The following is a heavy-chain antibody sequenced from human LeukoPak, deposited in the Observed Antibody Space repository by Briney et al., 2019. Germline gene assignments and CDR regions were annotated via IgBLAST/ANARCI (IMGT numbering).Heavy chain of an antibody. J-gene: IGHJ4*02. Sequence: GGSLRLSCAASGFTFISYAMIWVRQAPGKGLEWVSAISGSGRSTFYADSVKGRFTISRDNSKNTLYLQMNSLRPEDTAVYYCAKVRCHLLYGSLDYWGQGTLVTVSS. V-gene: IGHV3-23*01. CDR1: GFTFISYA. CDR2: ISGSGRST. CDR3: AKVRCHLLYGSLDY. D-gene: IGHD2-2*02.